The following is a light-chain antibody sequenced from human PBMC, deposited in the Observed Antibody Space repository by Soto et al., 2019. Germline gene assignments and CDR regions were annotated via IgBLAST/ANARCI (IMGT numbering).Light chain of an antibody. CDR3: QQYYGSPWT. CDR2: WAS. V-gene: IGKV4-1*01. Sequence: DIVMTQSPDSLAVSMGERATIDCKSSQNILYSSNNKNYLAWYQQKPGQPPRLLFYWASTRESGVPDRFSGSVSGAHFTLAITGLQPEDVAVYYCQQYYGSPWTYGQGTKVEVK. CDR1: QNILYSSNNKNY. J-gene: IGKJ1*01.